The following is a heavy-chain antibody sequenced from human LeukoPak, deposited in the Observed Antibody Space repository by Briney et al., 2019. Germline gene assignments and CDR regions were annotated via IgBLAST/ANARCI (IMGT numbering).Heavy chain of an antibody. Sequence: SETLSLTCTVSGGSISNYYWTWIRQPPGKGLEWIGYIYYSGSTNFNPSLKSRVTMSVDTSKNQCSLRLSSVTGADTAVYYCARGGWSHDYWGRGTLVTVSS. CDR2: IYYSGST. D-gene: IGHD6-19*01. J-gene: IGHJ4*02. CDR3: ARGGWSHDY. V-gene: IGHV4-59*01. CDR1: GGSISNYY.